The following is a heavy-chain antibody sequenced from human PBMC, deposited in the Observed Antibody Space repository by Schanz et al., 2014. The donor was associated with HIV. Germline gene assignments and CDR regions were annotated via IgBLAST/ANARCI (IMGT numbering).Heavy chain of an antibody. CDR3: AKEGGTSGHNGYYDP. V-gene: IGHV3-30*18. J-gene: IGHJ5*02. CDR1: EFTFSSYG. Sequence: VQLVESGGGVVQPGRSLRLSCAASEFTFSSYGMHWVRQAPGKGLEWAAVISEDGGHQNYAESVRGRFTVSRDTSKSTVYLQMDSLRNEDSAVYYCAKEGGTSGHNGYYDPWGQGTPVTVSS. D-gene: IGHD6-25*01. CDR2: ISEDGGHQ.